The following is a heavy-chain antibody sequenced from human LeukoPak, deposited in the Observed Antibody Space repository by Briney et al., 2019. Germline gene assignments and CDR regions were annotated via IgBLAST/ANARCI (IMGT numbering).Heavy chain of an antibody. Sequence: PSETLSLTCTLSGASISAYYWSWIGQPPGQGLEGLGFIYYRGTSKYNPSLMTRVTMSVDTSKNQVSLKLSSVTAADTAVYYCARHYCSGGNCYYFDHWGQGTLVTVSS. V-gene: IGHV4-59*08. J-gene: IGHJ4*02. CDR3: ARHYCSGGNCYYFDH. CDR2: IYYRGTS. D-gene: IGHD2-15*01. CDR1: GASISAYY.